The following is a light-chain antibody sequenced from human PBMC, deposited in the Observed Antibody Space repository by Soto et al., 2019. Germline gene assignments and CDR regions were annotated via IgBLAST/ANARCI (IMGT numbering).Light chain of an antibody. V-gene: IGKV3-15*01. CDR2: GAS. CDR1: QSLSNN. J-gene: IGKJ4*01. Sequence: EVVMTQSPATLSVSPGERATLSCRASQSLSNNLAWYQQKPGQAPRLLIFGASTRATGVPARFSGSGSWTEFILTISSLQPEDFATYYCQHFNNWPPEVTFGGGTKVEIK. CDR3: QHFNNWPPEVT.